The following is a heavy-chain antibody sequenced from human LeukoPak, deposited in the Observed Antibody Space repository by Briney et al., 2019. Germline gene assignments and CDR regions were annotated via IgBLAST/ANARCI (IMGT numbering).Heavy chain of an antibody. J-gene: IGHJ6*02. D-gene: IGHD6-19*01. CDR2: IKQDGSEK. CDR3: AREWVAGYRFYYYYYGMDV. CDR1: GFTFSSYL. V-gene: IGHV3-7*01. Sequence: PGGSLRLSCAASGFTFSSYLMSWVRQAPGKGLEWVANIKQDGSEKHYVDSVKGRFTISRDNAKNSLYLQMNSLRAEDMAVYYCAREWVAGYRFYYYYYGMDVWGQGTTVTVSS.